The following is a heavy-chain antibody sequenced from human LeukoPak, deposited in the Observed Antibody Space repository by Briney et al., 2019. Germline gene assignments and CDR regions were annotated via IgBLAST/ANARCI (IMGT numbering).Heavy chain of an antibody. CDR1: GFIFSSYG. Sequence: GGSLRLSCAASGFIFSSYGMHWVRQAPGKGLVWVSRITSDGSSTSYADSVKGRFTISRDNAKNTLYLQMNSLRVEDTAVYYCARDGFKGDYFDSWGQGTLVTVSS. D-gene: IGHD2-2*03. CDR2: ITSDGSST. J-gene: IGHJ4*02. V-gene: IGHV3-74*01. CDR3: ARDGFKGDYFDS.